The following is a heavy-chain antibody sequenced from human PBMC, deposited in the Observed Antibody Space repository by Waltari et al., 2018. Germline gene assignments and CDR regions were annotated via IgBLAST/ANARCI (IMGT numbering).Heavy chain of an antibody. D-gene: IGHD1-26*01. V-gene: IGHV1-3*01. J-gene: IGHJ4*02. Sequence: QVQLVQSGAEVKKPGASVKVSCKASGYTFTGYYMHWVRQAPGQRLEWLRWSNAGNGNTKYSQKFQGRVTITRDTSASTAYMELSSLRSEDTAVYYCARDRGGSVLPDYRGQGTLVTVSS. CDR1: GYTFTGYY. CDR3: ARDRGGSVLPDY. CDR2: SNAGNGNT.